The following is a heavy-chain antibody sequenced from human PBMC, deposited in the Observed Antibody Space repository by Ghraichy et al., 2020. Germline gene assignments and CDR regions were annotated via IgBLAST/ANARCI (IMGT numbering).Heavy chain of an antibody. CDR2: IWYDGSKK. D-gene: IGHD4-11*01. CDR3: ARDSNPVLDYYFYGMDV. J-gene: IGHJ6*02. V-gene: IGHV3-33*01. Sequence: GESLNISCAASGLTFSRYGMHWVRQAPGKGLEWVAVIWYDGSKKYYADSVKGRFTISRDNSKNTLDLQMNSLRAEDTAVYYCARDSNPVLDYYFYGMDVWGQGTTVTVSS. CDR1: GLTFSRYG.